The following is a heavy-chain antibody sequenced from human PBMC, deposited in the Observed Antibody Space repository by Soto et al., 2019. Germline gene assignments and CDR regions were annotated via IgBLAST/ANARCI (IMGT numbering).Heavy chain of an antibody. V-gene: IGHV3-15*07. D-gene: IGHD2-15*01. CDR1: GLTISNAW. Sequence: EVQLVESGGGFIYPGGSLRLSCAASGLTISNAWMNWVRQAPGKGLEWVGRIKTNTEGGTTDYAAAVKGRFTVSRDDSKNTLSLQMNSLKTVVTAVYYCTTGSVEGVWGQGTTVTVSS. CDR2: IKTNTEGGTT. J-gene: IGHJ6*02. CDR3: TTGSVEGV.